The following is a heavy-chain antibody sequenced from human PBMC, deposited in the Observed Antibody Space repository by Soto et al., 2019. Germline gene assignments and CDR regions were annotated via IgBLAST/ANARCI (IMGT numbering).Heavy chain of an antibody. V-gene: IGHV4-39*01. Sequence: SETLSLTCTVAGGSITRRNHYWGWVRQPPGKGLEWVASIHHTGATYYNPSLRSRIKMSIDTSKNRFSLSLTSVTAADTATYLCSTYSYYDHNSGYHDSWGQGTLVTVSS. J-gene: IGHJ4*02. CDR2: IHHTGAT. D-gene: IGHD3-16*01. CDR1: GGSITRRNHY. CDR3: STYSYYDHNSGYHDS.